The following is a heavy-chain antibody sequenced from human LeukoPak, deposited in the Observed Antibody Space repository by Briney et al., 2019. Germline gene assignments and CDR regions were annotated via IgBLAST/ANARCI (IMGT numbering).Heavy chain of an antibody. Sequence: PGGSLRLSCAASGFSFSNYDMHWVRQAPGKGLEWVAFIRYDGTNKYYADSVKGRFTISRDNSKNTLYLQMNSLTTEDTAFYYCAKDLVFCNSTSCNRRMADYWGQGTLVSVSS. V-gene: IGHV3-30*02. CDR2: IRYDGTNK. J-gene: IGHJ4*02. CDR1: GFSFSNYD. CDR3: AKDLVFCNSTSCNRRMADY. D-gene: IGHD2-2*01.